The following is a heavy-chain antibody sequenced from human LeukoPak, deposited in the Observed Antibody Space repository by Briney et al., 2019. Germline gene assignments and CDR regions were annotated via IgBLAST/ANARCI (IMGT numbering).Heavy chain of an antibody. CDR1: VGSISSGSYF. J-gene: IGHJ4*02. V-gene: IGHV4-61*02. Sequence: SETLSLTCTVSVGSISSGSYFWSWIRQPAGKGLEWIGRIYTSGSTNYNPSLKSRVTISIDTSKNQFSLKLTSVTAADTAVYYCARGGAAAGDFDYWGQGTLVTVSS. D-gene: IGHD6-13*01. CDR3: ARGGAAAGDFDY. CDR2: IYTSGST.